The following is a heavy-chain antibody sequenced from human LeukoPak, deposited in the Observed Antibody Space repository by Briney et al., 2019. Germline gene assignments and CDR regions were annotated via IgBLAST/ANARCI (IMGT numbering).Heavy chain of an antibody. J-gene: IGHJ3*02. CDR2: IYSGGST. CDR1: GFAFSSYA. V-gene: IGHV3-53*01. Sequence: PGGSLRLSCAASGFAFSSYAMSWVRQAPGKGLEWVSVIYSGGSTYYADSVKGRFTISRDNSKNTLYLQMNSLRAEDTAVYYCARATTGDSSNAFDIWGQGTMVTVSS. D-gene: IGHD7-27*01. CDR3: ARATTGDSSNAFDI.